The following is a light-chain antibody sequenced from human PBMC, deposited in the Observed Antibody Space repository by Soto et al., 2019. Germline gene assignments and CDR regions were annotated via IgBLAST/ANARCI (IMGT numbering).Light chain of an antibody. Sequence: ETVLTQSPATLSLSPGERATLSCRASQSVSSYLAWYRQKPGQAPRLLIYDASNRATGIPARFSGSGSGTDFTLTISSLEPEDFAVYYCQQRSNWPYTFGQGTKLEIK. CDR1: QSVSSY. V-gene: IGKV3-11*01. CDR2: DAS. CDR3: QQRSNWPYT. J-gene: IGKJ2*01.